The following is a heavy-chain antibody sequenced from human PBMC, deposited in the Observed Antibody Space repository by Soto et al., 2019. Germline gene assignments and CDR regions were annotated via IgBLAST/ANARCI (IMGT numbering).Heavy chain of an antibody. V-gene: IGHV1-3*01. CDR3: ARGIWFGDHSHLPTSTWDRGIPYVKYF. CDR1: GYTFTSYA. D-gene: IGHD3-10*01. J-gene: IGHJ6*02. Sequence: ASVKVSCKASGYTFTSYAMHWVRQAPGQRLEWMGWINAGNGNTKYSQKFQGRVTITRDTSASTAYMELSSLRSEDTAVYYCARGIWFGDHSHLPTSTWDRGIPYVKYFWAQGTSDTVSS. CDR2: INAGNGNT.